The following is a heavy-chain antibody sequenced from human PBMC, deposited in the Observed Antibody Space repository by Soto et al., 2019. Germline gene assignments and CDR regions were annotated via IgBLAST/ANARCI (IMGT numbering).Heavy chain of an antibody. CDR1: GYTFASNW. J-gene: IGHJ4*02. V-gene: IGHV5-51*01. CDR2: IYPSDSDT. D-gene: IGHD3-16*01. Sequence: GESLKISCKGSGYTFASNWIGWVRQMPGKGLEWMGIIYPSDSDTRYSPSFQCQVTISADKSISTAYLQWSGLKASDSAVYYCARTFRGHGVKYIDFWGQGTLVTVYS. CDR3: ARTFRGHGVKYIDF.